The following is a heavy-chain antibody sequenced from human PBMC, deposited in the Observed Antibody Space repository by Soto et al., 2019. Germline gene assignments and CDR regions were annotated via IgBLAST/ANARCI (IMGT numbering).Heavy chain of an antibody. CDR1: GFTFSSYE. D-gene: IGHD5-12*01. CDR2: ISSSGRTI. Sequence: LRLSCVISGFTFSSYEMNWVRQAPGRGLEYVSYISSSGRTIYYADSVKGRFTVSRDNAKNSLYLQMNSLRAEDTAVYYCARARSGYDIDYWGQGTLVTVSS. CDR3: ARARSGYDIDY. V-gene: IGHV3-48*03. J-gene: IGHJ4*02.